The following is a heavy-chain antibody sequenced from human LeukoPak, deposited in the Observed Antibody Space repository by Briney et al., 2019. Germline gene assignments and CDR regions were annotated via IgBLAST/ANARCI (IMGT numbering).Heavy chain of an antibody. CDR3: ARLTLYCGGDCYPRWFDP. Sequence: SETLSLTCGVSGGSISNTDWWTWVRQPPGKGLEWIGEVNLQGSTNYNPSLKSRVAISVDTSKNQFSLKLSSVTAADTAMYYCARLTLYCGGDCYPRWFDPWGQGTLVTVSS. D-gene: IGHD2-21*02. J-gene: IGHJ5*02. CDR2: VNLQGST. CDR1: GGSISNTDW. V-gene: IGHV4-4*02.